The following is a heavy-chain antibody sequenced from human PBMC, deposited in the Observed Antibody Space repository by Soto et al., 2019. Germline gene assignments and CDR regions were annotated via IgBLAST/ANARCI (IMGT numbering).Heavy chain of an antibody. CDR1: GFSLSTSGMC. Sequence: ESGPTLVNPTQTLTLTCTFSGFSLSTSGMCVSWIRQPPGKALEWLALIDWDDDKYYSTSLKTRLTISKDTSKNQVVLTMTNMDPVDTATYYCARYFRGTTRAFWFDPWGQGTLVTVSS. J-gene: IGHJ5*02. CDR3: ARYFRGTTRAFWFDP. V-gene: IGHV2-70*01. CDR2: IDWDDDK. D-gene: IGHD1-1*01.